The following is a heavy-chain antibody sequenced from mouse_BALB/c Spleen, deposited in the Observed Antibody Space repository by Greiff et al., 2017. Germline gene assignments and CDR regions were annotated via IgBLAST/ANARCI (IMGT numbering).Heavy chain of an antibody. Sequence: LVESGGGLVQPGGSRKLSCAASGFTFSSFGMHWVRQAPEKGLEWVAYISSGSSTIYYADTVKGRFTISRDNPKNTLFLQMTSLRSEDTAMYYCARNRGNLYYAMDYWGQGTSVTVSS. CDR2: ISSGSSTI. J-gene: IGHJ4*01. CDR3: ARNRGNLYYAMDY. V-gene: IGHV5-17*02. D-gene: IGHD2-1*01. CDR1: GFTFSSFG.